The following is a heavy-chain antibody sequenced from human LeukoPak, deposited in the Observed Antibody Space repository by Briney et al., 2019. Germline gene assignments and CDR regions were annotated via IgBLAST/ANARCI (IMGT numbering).Heavy chain of an antibody. D-gene: IGHD3-9*01. V-gene: IGHV1-46*01. J-gene: IGHJ4*02. CDR3: ARVRGPYYDILTGNYFDY. Sequence: ASVKVSCKASGYTFTSYYMHWVRQAPGQGLEWMGIINPSGGSTSYAQKFQGRVTMTRDTSTSTVYMELSSLRSEDTAVYYCARVRGPYYDILTGNYFDYWGQGTLVTVSS. CDR2: INPSGGST. CDR1: GYTFTSYY.